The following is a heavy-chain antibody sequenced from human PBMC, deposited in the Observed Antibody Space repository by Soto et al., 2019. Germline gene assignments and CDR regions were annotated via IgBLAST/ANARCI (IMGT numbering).Heavy chain of an antibody. CDR1: GFTFSTYG. CDR3: AKDRRGAVVPAAMGGDY. V-gene: IGHV3-30*18. CDR2: KSYDGINE. J-gene: IGHJ4*02. D-gene: IGHD2-2*01. Sequence: QLQLVESGGGVVQPGRSLRLSCAASGFTFSTYGLHWVRQAPGKGLEWVAVKSYDGINEYYADSVKGRFTISRDNSKNTLYLQMNSLRLEDTAVYYCAKDRRGAVVPAAMGGDYWGQGTLVTVSS.